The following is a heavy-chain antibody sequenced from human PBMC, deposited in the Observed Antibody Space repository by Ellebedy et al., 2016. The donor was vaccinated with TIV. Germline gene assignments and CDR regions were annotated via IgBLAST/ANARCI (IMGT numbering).Heavy chain of an antibody. D-gene: IGHD1-26*01. CDR3: ARSDSGSYEAYFDY. CDR1: GFTFSSSDA. V-gene: IGHV3-30*04. CDR2: ISHDGSIK. J-gene: IGHJ4*02. Sequence: PGGSLRLSCAASGFTFSSSDAMHWVRQAPGKGLEWVAVISHDGSIKIYADSVRGRFTISRDNSKNTLHLQMDSLRAEDTAVYYCARSDSGSYEAYFDYWGQGTLVTVSS.